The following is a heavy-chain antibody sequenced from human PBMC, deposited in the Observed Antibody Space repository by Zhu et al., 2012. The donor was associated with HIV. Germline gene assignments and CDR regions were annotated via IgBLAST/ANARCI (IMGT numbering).Heavy chain of an antibody. CDR2: INSDGSGT. J-gene: IGHJ4*02. Sequence: EVQLVQSGGGLVQPGGSLRLSCAASGFTFSSYWMHWVRQAPGKGLVWVSRINSDGSGTDYADSVKGRFTISRDNAKNTLYVQMNKSESRGHGXGGYYCARDLYYGALDWGQGTVVTVSS. D-gene: IGHD4-17*01. V-gene: IGHV3-74*01. CDR1: GFTFSSYW. CDR3: ARDLYYGALD.